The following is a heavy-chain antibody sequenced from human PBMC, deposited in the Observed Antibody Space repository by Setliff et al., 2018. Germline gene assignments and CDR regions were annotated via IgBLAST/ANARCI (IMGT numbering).Heavy chain of an antibody. V-gene: IGHV5-51*01. CDR1: GYTFTSYW. CDR2: IYAGDSDT. J-gene: IGHJ5*02. D-gene: IGHD3-3*01. CDR3: ARSRSNFWSGYFNWFDP. Sequence: PGESLKISCKGSGYTFTSYWIGWVRQMPGKGLEWMGIIYAGDSDTKYSPSFQGQVTISADKSISTAYLQWSSLKASDTAMYYCARSRSNFWSGYFNWFDPWGQGTLVTVSS.